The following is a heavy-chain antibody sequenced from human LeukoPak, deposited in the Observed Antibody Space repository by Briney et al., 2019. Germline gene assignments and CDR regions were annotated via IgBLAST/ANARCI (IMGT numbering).Heavy chain of an antibody. Sequence: PGESLQISCKGSGYKFTSYGIAWGRQLPGKGVEWMGMIYPDDSDTRYNPSFQGHVTISADKPVSTAYLQWSSLKDSDTAMYYCARHIGLTTRYLDYWGQGTPVTVSP. D-gene: IGHD4/OR15-4a*01. J-gene: IGHJ4*02. CDR3: ARHIGLTTRYLDY. CDR2: IYPDDSDT. CDR1: GYKFTSYG. V-gene: IGHV5-51*01.